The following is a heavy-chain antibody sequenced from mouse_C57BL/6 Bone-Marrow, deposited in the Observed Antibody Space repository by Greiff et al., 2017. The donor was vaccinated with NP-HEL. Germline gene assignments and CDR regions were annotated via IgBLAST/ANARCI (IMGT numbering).Heavy chain of an antibody. CDR2: IHPNSGST. CDR3: ARLDYYGSSYEGYFDY. J-gene: IGHJ2*01. Sequence: QVHVKQPGAELVKPGASVKLSCKASGYTFTSYWMHWVKQRPGQGLEWIGMIHPNSGSTNYNEKFKSKATLTVDKSSSTAYMQLSSLTSEDSAVYYCARLDYYGSSYEGYFDYWGQGTTLTVSS. CDR1: GYTFTSYW. V-gene: IGHV1-64*01. D-gene: IGHD1-1*01.